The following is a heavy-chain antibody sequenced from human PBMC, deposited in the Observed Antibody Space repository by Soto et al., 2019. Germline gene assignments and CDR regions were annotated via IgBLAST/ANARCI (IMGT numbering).Heavy chain of an antibody. D-gene: IGHD3-3*01. CDR3: ARAPGAVNSYAGVDV. CDR2: ISDGGSYT. J-gene: IGHJ6*02. Sequence: PGGSLRLSCVASGFIFSDYYMAWIRRAPGKGPEWVSYISDGGSYTNHGNSVRGRVSVSRDDARNSLYLQINNLRVEDTGVYYCARAPGAVNSYAGVDVWGQGTTVTVSS. CDR1: GFIFSDYY. V-gene: IGHV3-11*05.